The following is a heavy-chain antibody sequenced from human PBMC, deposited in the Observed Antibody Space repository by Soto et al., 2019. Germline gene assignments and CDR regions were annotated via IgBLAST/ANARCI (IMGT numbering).Heavy chain of an antibody. CDR3: ARVPSSSDRAHFDY. CDR2: ISYDGSNK. Sequence: QVQLVESGGGVVQPGRSLRLSCAASGFTFSSYAMHWVRQAPGKGLEWVAVISYDGSNKYYADSVKGRFTISRDNYKKTLYLQMSSLRAEDTAVYYCARVPSSSDRAHFDYWGQGTLVTVSS. D-gene: IGHD1-26*01. J-gene: IGHJ4*02. CDR1: GFTFSSYA. V-gene: IGHV3-30-3*01.